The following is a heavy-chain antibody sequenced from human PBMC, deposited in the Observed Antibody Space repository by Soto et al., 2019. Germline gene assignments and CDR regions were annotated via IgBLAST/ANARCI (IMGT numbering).Heavy chain of an antibody. D-gene: IGHD6-19*01. CDR1: GYTFINYG. V-gene: IGHV1-18*01. CDR2: ISGSNGDT. Sequence: VQLVQSGAEVKESGASVKVSCKASGYTFINYGVAWVRRAPGQGPEWMGWISGSNGDTKYAQILQNRVSLTTDTSTSTAYMELRSLRPDDTAIYFCGRGGLAVSGTYDYWGQGTLVTVSS. J-gene: IGHJ4*02. CDR3: GRGGLAVSGTYDY.